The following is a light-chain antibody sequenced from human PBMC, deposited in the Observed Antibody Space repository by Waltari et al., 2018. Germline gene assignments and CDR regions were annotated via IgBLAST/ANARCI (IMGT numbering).Light chain of an antibody. CDR1: QGISNA. J-gene: IGKJ3*01. Sequence: DIQLTQSPSSLSASVGDSVTITCRASQGISNALAWYQQKPGKAPKLLLYAASTLESGVPSRFSGSGSGTDYTLTISSLQPEDFATYYCQQYYSIPPVTFGPGTRVDFK. CDR3: QQYYSIPPVT. CDR2: AAS. V-gene: IGKV1-NL1*01.